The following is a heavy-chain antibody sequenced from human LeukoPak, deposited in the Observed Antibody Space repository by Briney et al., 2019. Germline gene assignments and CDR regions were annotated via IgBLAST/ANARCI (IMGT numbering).Heavy chain of an antibody. CDR2: INPNSGGT. Sequence: ASVKVSCKASGYTFTGYYMHWVRQAPGQGLEWMGWINPNSGGTNCAQKFQGRVSMTRDTSISTAYMELSRLRSDDTAVYYCATLCYGACPGDDAFDIWGQGTMVTVPS. CDR1: GYTFTGYY. D-gene: IGHD3-10*02. CDR3: ATLCYGACPGDDAFDI. V-gene: IGHV1-2*02. J-gene: IGHJ3*02.